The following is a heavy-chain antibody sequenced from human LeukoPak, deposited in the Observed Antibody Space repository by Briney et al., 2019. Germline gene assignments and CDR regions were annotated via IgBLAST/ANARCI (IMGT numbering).Heavy chain of an antibody. CDR1: GFTFNAYG. CDR2: IRYDGINK. CDR3: AKDMGSHGSGSYYAFDI. V-gene: IGHV3-30*02. Sequence: GESLRLSCAASGFTFNAYGMHWVRQAPGKGLEWVAFIRYDGINKDYADSVKGRFTFSRDSSKNTLYLQMSSLRTEDTAVYYCAKDMGSHGSGSYYAFDIWGQGTMVTVSS. J-gene: IGHJ3*02. D-gene: IGHD3-10*01.